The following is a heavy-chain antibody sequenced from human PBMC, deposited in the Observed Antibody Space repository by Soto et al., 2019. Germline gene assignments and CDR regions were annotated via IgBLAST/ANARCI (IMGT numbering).Heavy chain of an antibody. CDR1: GLTFSSYA. CDR2: ISGSGGST. J-gene: IGHJ6*02. CDR3: TSDYYGMDV. V-gene: IGHV3-23*01. Sequence: EVQLLESGGGLVQPGGSLRLSCAASGLTFSSYAMSWVRQAPGKGLEWVSAISGSGGSTNYADSVKGRFTISRDNSKNTLYLQMNSLRAEDTAVYYCTSDYYGMDVWGQGTTVTVSS.